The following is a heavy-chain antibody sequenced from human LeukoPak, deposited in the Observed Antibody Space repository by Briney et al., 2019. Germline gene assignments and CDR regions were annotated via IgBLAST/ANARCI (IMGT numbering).Heavy chain of an antibody. J-gene: IGHJ3*02. Sequence: AGGSLRLSCAASGFTFRTSAMSWVRQAPGKGLEWVSTIIATGGTTYYADSVTGRFTISRDNSKNTLYLQMNSLRAEDTAVYYCAKGPGTFDIWGQGTMVTVSS. D-gene: IGHD1-26*01. V-gene: IGHV3-23*01. CDR2: IIATGGTT. CDR3: AKGPGTFDI. CDR1: GFTFRTSA.